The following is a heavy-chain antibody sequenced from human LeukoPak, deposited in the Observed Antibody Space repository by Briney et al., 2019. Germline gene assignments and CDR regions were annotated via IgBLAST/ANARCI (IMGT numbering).Heavy chain of an antibody. J-gene: IGHJ4*02. V-gene: IGHV4-4*09. Sequence: PSETLSLTCTVSGGSISSYYRSWIRQPPGEGLEWIGYIYTSGSTNYNPSLKSRVTISVDTSKNQFSLKLTSVTAADTAVYYCASLLWFGDYYYFDYWGQGTLVTVSS. CDR1: GGSISSYY. D-gene: IGHD3-10*01. CDR3: ASLLWFGDYYYFDY. CDR2: IYTSGST.